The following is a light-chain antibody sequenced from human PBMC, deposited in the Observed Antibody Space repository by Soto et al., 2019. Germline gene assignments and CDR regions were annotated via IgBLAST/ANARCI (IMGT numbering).Light chain of an antibody. J-gene: IGLJ3*02. Sequence: QTVVTQEPSLTVSPGGTVTLTCGSSTGAVTSGHYPYWFQQKPGQAPRTLIYDTTNKHSWTPARFSGSLPGGKAALTLSGAQPEDEAEYYCLLSYGVTKMFGGGTKLTVL. V-gene: IGLV7-46*01. CDR1: TGAVTSGHY. CDR3: LLSYGVTKM. CDR2: DTT.